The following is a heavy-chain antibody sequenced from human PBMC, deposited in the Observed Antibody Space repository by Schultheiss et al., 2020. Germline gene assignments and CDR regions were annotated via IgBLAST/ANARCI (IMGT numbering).Heavy chain of an antibody. V-gene: IGHV4-34*01. J-gene: IGHJ6*02. CDR2: INHSGST. CDR3: ARDASNWGPNEYYYYGMDV. CDR1: GGSISSYY. Sequence: SETLSLTCTVSGGSISSYYWSWIRQPPGKGLEWIGEINHSGSTNYNPSLKSRVTISVDTSKNQFSLKLSSVTAADTAVYYCARDASNWGPNEYYYYGMDVWGQGTTVTVSS. D-gene: IGHD7-27*01.